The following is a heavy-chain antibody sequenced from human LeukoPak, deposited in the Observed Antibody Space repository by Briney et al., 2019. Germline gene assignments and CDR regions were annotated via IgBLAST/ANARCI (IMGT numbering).Heavy chain of an antibody. CDR3: AKDGYSSGWYGMPDY. D-gene: IGHD6-19*01. V-gene: IGHV3-23*01. Sequence: PGGSLRLSCAASGFTFSSYAMSWARQAPGKGLEWVSAISGSGGSTYYADSVKGRFTISRDNSKNTLYLQMNSLRAEDTAVYYCAKDGYSSGWYGMPDYWGQGTLVTVSS. J-gene: IGHJ4*02. CDR2: ISGSGGST. CDR1: GFTFSSYA.